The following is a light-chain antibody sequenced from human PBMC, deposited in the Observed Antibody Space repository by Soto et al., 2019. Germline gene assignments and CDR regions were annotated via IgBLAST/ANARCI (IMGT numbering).Light chain of an antibody. CDR3: QQYHTWPIT. CDR1: QNVASSY. CDR2: GAS. Sequence: EIVLTQSPGTLSLSPGERATLSCRASQNVASSYLAWYQQKPGQAPRLLISGASTGATGIPARFSGSGSGTEFTLTISSLQSEDCAIYYCQQYHTWPITFGGGTKV. V-gene: IGKV3-15*01. J-gene: IGKJ4*01.